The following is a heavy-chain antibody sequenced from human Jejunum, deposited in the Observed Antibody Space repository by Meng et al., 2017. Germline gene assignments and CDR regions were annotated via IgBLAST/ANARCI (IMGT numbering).Heavy chain of an antibody. J-gene: IGHJ4*02. CDR2: VVPVLDMA. CDR1: GCSFSNYT. CDR3: ARDQYGDYAFDY. V-gene: IGHV1-69*10. D-gene: IGHD4-17*01. Sequence: QVQLVQSGAEVKKPGSSVKVSCNASGCSFSNYTIGWVRQAPGQGLEWMGRVVPVLDMANYTQKFQDRDTITADKSTSTAYMELSSLRSEDTAVYYCARDQYGDYAFDYWGQGTLVTVSS.